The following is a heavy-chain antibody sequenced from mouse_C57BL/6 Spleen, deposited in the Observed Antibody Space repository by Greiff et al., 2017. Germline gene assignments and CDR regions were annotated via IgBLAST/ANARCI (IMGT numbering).Heavy chain of an antibody. CDR1: GYTFTSYG. Sequence: VKLQESGAELARPGASVKLSCKASGYTFTSYGISWVKQRTGQGLEWIGEIYPRSGNTYYNEKFKGKATLTADKSSSTAYMELRSLTSEDSAVYFCARPGYGSSSYYFDYWGQGTTLTVSS. CDR3: ARPGYGSSSYYFDY. J-gene: IGHJ2*01. V-gene: IGHV1-81*01. CDR2: IYPRSGNT. D-gene: IGHD1-1*01.